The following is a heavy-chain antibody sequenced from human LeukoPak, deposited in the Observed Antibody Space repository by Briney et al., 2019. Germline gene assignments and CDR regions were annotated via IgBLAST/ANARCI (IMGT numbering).Heavy chain of an antibody. CDR2: INPNSGGT. Sequence: ASVKVSCKASGYTFTGYYMHWVRQAPGQGLEWMGRINPNSGGTNYAQKFQGRVTMTRDTSISTAYMELSRLRSDDTAVYYCARARALTIGLYYYYMDVWGKGTTVTVSS. D-gene: IGHD4/OR15-4a*01. CDR3: ARARALTIGLYYYYMDV. J-gene: IGHJ6*03. CDR1: GYTFTGYY. V-gene: IGHV1-2*06.